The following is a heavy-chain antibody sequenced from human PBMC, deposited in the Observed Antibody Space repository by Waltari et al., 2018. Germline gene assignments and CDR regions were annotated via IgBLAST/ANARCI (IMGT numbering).Heavy chain of an antibody. J-gene: IGHJ4*02. Sequence: EVQLVESGGGLVQPGGSLRLSCAASGFPFSSYAMSWVRQAPGKGLEWVSAISGSGGSTYYADSVKGRFTISRDNSKNTLYLQMNSLRAEDTAVYYCAKTSAPPGGGSYYFDYWGQGTLVTVSS. CDR3: AKTSAPPGGGSYYFDY. CDR1: GFPFSSYA. CDR2: ISGSGGST. V-gene: IGHV3-23*04. D-gene: IGHD1-26*01.